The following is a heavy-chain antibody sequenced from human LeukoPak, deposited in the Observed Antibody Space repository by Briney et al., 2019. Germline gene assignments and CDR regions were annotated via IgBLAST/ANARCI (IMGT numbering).Heavy chain of an antibody. V-gene: IGHV3-48*02. CDR3: ARDDLGYCSGGSCYVH. CDR1: GFTFSSYS. CDR2: ISSSSSTI. D-gene: IGHD2-15*01. J-gene: IGHJ4*02. Sequence: PGGSLRLSCAASGFTFSSYSMNWVRQAPGKGLEWVSYISSSSSTIYYADSVKGRFTISRDNAKNSLYLQMNRLRDEDTAVYYCARDDLGYCSGGSCYVHWGQGTLVTVSS.